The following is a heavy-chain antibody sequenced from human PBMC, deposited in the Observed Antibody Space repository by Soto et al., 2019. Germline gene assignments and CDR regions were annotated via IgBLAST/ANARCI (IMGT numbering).Heavy chain of an antibody. CDR1: GFTVNSHF. V-gene: IGHV3-66*04. J-gene: IGHJ4*02. D-gene: IGHD2-21*02. CDR3: VRHTCPIDCYSLGY. Sequence: PGGSLRLSCAASGFTVNSHFMSWVRQAPGKGLEWVSFIYTDRSTYYAGSVKGRFTISRDDSENTVYLQMNSLRAEDTAVYYCVRHTCPIDCYSLGYWGLGTLVTVSS. CDR2: IYTDRST.